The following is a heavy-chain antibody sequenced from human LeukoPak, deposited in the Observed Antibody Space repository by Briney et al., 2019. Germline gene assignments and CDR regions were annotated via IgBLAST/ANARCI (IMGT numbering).Heavy chain of an antibody. CDR1: GYSFTTYW. Sequence: GESLKISCSGLGYSFTTYWITWVRQMSGKGLEWVGMIYPRDADTRYSPSFEGQVTISADRSTRTAFLQWNSLKASDSGMYYCARIFPGGGHPVRDEMWGQGTQVTVSA. D-gene: IGHD3-3*01. CDR3: ARIFPGGGHPVRDEM. V-gene: IGHV5-51*01. J-gene: IGHJ4*02. CDR2: IYPRDADT.